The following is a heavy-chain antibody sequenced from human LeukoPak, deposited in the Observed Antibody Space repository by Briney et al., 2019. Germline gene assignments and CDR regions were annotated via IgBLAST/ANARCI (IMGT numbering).Heavy chain of an antibody. CDR1: GYTFTSYY. J-gene: IGHJ4*02. CDR3: ARDLGGAISPAEYYFDY. D-gene: IGHD3-16*01. CDR2: INPSGGST. Sequence: ASVKVSCKASGYTFTSYYMHWVRQAPGQGLEWMGIINPSGGSTCYAQKFQGRVTMTRDTSTSTVYMELSSLRSEDTAVYYCARDLGGAISPAEYYFDYWGQGTLVTVSS. V-gene: IGHV1-46*01.